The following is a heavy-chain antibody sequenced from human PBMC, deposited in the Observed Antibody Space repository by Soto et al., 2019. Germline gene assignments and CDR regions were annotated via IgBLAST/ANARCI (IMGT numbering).Heavy chain of an antibody. CDR1: GGSISSYY. D-gene: IGHD1-7*01. J-gene: IGHJ4*02. CDR2: IYYSGST. V-gene: IGHV4-59*08. CDR3: AGRDNWNYAAFDY. Sequence: SETLSLTCTVSGGSISSYYWSWIRQPPGKGLEWIGYIYYSGSTNYNPSLKSRVTISVDTSKNQFSLKLSSVTAADTAVYYCAGRDNWNYAAFDYWGQGTLVTVSS.